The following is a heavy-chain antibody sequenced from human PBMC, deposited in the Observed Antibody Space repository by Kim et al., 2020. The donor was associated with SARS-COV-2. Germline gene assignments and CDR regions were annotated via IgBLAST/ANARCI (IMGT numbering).Heavy chain of an antibody. CDR3: TTDFAKYYYDILTGYYQLDY. D-gene: IGHD3-9*01. J-gene: IGHJ4*02. CDR2: IKSKTDGGTT. CDR1: GFTFSNAW. V-gene: IGHV3-15*01. Sequence: GGSLRLSCAASGFTFSNAWMSWVRQAPGKGLEWVGRIKSKTDGGTTDYAAPVKGRFTISRDDSKNTLYLQMNSLKTEDTAVYYCTTDFAKYYYDILTGYYQLDYWGQGTLVTVSS.